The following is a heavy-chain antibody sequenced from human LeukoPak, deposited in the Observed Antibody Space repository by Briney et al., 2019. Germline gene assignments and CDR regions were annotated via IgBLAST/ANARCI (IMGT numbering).Heavy chain of an antibody. CDR1: GFTVSSNY. CDR3: AKTGVGATALVFDY. J-gene: IGHJ4*02. D-gene: IGHD1-26*01. V-gene: IGHV3-53*05. Sequence: PGGSLRLSCAASGFTVSSNYMSWVRQAPGKGLEWVSVIYSGGSTYYADSVKGRFTISRDNSKNTLYLQMNSLRAEDTAVYYCAKTGVGATALVFDYWGQGTLVTVSS. CDR2: IYSGGST.